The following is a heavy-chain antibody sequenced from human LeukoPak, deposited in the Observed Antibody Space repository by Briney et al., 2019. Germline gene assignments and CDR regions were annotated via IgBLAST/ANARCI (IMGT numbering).Heavy chain of an antibody. V-gene: IGHV3-53*01. CDR1: GFSVSRDY. CDR2: IYPGGTT. D-gene: IGHD6-13*01. CDR3: ARDSGYSGSTFDY. J-gene: IGHJ4*02. Sequence: GGSLRLSCAASGFSVSRDYMSWVRQAPGKGLEWVSIIYPGGTTYYADSVKGRFTISKDNSKNTLYLQMNNLRAEDTAVYYCARDSGYSGSTFDYWGQGTLVTVSS.